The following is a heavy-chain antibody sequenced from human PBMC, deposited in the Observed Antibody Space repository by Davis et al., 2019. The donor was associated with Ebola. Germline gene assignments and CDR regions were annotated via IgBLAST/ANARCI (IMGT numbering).Heavy chain of an antibody. D-gene: IGHD2-8*01. CDR3: ARGTRVSGVNFDY. J-gene: IGHJ4*02. Sequence: SETLSLTCAVSGGSISSSNWWRWVRQPPGKGLEWIGEIYHSGSTNYNPSLKSRVTISVDKSKNQFSLKLSSVTAADTAVYYCARGTRVSGVNFDYWGQGTLVTVSS. CDR1: GGSISSSNW. CDR2: IYHSGST. V-gene: IGHV4-4*02.